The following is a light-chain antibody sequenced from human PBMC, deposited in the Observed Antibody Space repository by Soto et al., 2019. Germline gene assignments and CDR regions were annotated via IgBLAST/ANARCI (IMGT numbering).Light chain of an antibody. Sequence: DIVMTQSPDSLTVSLGERATINCKSSQSLLYSANNKIYLAWYQQKPGQPPNLLIYWASTRESGVPDRFSGSWSGADFTLTISSLQAEDVAVYYCQQYYNTPWTFGQGTKVEIK. J-gene: IGKJ1*01. CDR3: QQYYNTPWT. CDR1: QSLLYSANNKIY. CDR2: WAS. V-gene: IGKV4-1*01.